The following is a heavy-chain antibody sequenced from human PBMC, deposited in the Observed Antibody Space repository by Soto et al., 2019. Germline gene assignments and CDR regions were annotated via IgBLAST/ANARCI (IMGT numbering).Heavy chain of an antibody. J-gene: IGHJ3*02. Sequence: TGGSLRLSSAASGFTFSSYGMHWVRQAPGKGLEWVAVIWYDGSNKYYADSVKGRFTISRDNSKNTLYLQMNSLRAEDTAVYYCARGYYDSSGYPLPEDAFDIWGQGTMVTVSS. D-gene: IGHD3-22*01. CDR1: GFTFSSYG. CDR3: ARGYYDSSGYPLPEDAFDI. CDR2: IWYDGSNK. V-gene: IGHV3-33*01.